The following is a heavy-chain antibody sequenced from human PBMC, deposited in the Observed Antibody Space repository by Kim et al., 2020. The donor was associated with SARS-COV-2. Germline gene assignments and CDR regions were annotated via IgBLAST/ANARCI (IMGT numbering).Heavy chain of an antibody. CDR2: LSGSADST. D-gene: IGHD2-2*01. CDR1: GFTFSNYA. CDR3: AKHWGSRTWHDAIDM. Sequence: GGSLRLSCAASGFTFSNYAMSWVRQAPGKGLEWVSTLSGSADSTYYADSVKGRFTISRDNSKNTLYLQMNSLRAEDTAGYYCAKHWGSRTWHDAIDMWGQGTMVTVSS. J-gene: IGHJ3*02. V-gene: IGHV3-23*01.